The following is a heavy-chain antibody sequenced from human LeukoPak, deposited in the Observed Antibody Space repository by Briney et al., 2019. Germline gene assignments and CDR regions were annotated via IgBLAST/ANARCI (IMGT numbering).Heavy chain of an antibody. CDR1: GGSISSYY. J-gene: IGHJ4*02. V-gene: IGHV4-59*01. CDR2: IYYSGST. CDR3: ARASRKHSYFDY. Sequence: SETLSLTCTVSGGSISSYYWSWIRRPPGKGLEWIGYIYYSGSTNYNPSLKSRVTISVDTSKNQFSLKLSSVTAADTAVYYCARASRKHSYFDYWGQGTLVTVSS. D-gene: IGHD6-6*01.